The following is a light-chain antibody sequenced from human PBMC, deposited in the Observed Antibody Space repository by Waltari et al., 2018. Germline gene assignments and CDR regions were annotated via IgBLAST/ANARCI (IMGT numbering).Light chain of an antibody. CDR1: SPALASYNL. CDR3: CSYTGSSTSYG. Sequence: QSALSQPASVSGSPGQSLTITCTGPSPALASYNLVAWYQHHPNRAPKLIIYEATKRPSGISHRFSGAKSGATASLRISGLQADDEADYYCCSYTGSSTSYGCGGGTKVTVL. CDR2: EAT. V-gene: IGLV2-23*01. J-gene: IGLJ1*01.